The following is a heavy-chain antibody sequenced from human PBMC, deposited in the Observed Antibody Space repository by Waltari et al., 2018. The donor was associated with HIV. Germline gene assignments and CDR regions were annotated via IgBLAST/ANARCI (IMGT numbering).Heavy chain of an antibody. D-gene: IGHD3-22*01. J-gene: IGHJ6*02. V-gene: IGHV4-61*02. CDR1: GVSIGTGSYS. CDR3: ARDHAVVLSSNPRQSVYYYYGMDV. CDR2: VYNRGNT. Sequence: QVLLQESGPGRLKPSETLSLTCGVSGVSIGTGSYSWTGVRKSAGKAMEWIGRVYNRGNTNYSPSLRGRVTISIDTSKNQFSLNLNSVTAADTAVYFCARDHAVVLSSNPRQSVYYYYGMDVWGQGTTVTVSS.